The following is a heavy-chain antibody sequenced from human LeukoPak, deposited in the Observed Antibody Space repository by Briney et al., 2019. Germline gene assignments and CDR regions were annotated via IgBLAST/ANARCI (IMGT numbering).Heavy chain of an antibody. Sequence: ASVKVSCKASGYTFTGYYMHWVRQAPGQGLEWMGWINPNSGGTNYAQKFQGRVTMTRDTSISTAYMELSRLRSDDTAVYYCARDRIVLMVYAIQDYSYYAMDVWGQGTTVTVSS. D-gene: IGHD2-8*01. CDR1: GYTFTGYY. J-gene: IGHJ6*02. CDR2: INPNSGGT. CDR3: ARDRIVLMVYAIQDYSYYAMDV. V-gene: IGHV1-2*02.